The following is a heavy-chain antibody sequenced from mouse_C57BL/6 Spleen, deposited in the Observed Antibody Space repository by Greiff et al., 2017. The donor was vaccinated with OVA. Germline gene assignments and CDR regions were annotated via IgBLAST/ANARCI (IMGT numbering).Heavy chain of an antibody. J-gene: IGHJ4*01. V-gene: IGHV5-9-1*02. D-gene: IGHD2-1*01. CDR3: TRVYGNYDAMDY. Sequence: VQLKESGEGLVKPGGSLKLSCAASGFTFSSYAMSWVRQTPEKRLEWVAYISSGGDYIYYADTVKGRFTISRDNARNTLYLQMSSLKSEDTAMYYCTRVYGNYDAMDYWGQGTSVTVSS. CDR1: GFTFSSYA. CDR2: ISSGGDYI.